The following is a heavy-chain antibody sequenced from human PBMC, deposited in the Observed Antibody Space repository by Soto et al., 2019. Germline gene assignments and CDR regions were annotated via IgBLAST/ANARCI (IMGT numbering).Heavy chain of an antibody. D-gene: IGHD1-1*01. Sequence: SETLSLTFTFFGCPISSYYWIWIRQPPGKGLEWIGYIYYSGSTNYNPSLKSRVTISVDTSKNQFSLKLSSVTAADTAVYYCARVRRNDDAFDIWGQGTMVS. CDR3: ARVRRNDDAFDI. V-gene: IGHV4-59*01. CDR2: IYYSGST. J-gene: IGHJ3*02. CDR1: GCPISSYY.